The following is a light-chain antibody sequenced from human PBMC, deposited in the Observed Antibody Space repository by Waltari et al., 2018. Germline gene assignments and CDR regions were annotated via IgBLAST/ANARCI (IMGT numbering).Light chain of an antibody. CDR3: QQYDHSPGT. Sequence: EVVLTQSPAILSLSPGQRGTLSCRASPGLNSDSLAWYQQKRGQSPRLIIYAASTRATGIPDRLTGTGSGTDFSLNINGLEPEDSAIYLCQQYDHSPGTFGQGTRVEIK. V-gene: IGKV3-20*01. CDR2: AAS. CDR1: PGLNSDS. J-gene: IGKJ1*01.